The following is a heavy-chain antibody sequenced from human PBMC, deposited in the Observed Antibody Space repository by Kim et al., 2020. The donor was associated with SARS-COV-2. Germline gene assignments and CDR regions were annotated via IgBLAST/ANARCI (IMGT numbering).Heavy chain of an antibody. Sequence: GGSLRLSCAASGFTFSSYSMNWVRQAPGKGLEWVSYISSSSSTIYYADSVKGRFTISRDNAKNSLYLQMNSLRDEDTAVYYCARVGGSGSYYAYYYYGMDVWGQGTTVTVSS. CDR3: ARVGGSGSYYAYYYYGMDV. CDR2: ISSSSSTI. CDR1: GFTFSSYS. V-gene: IGHV3-48*02. D-gene: IGHD3-10*01. J-gene: IGHJ6*02.